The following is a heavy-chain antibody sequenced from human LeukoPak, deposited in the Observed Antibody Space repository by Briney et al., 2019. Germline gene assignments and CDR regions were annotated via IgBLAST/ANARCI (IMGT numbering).Heavy chain of an antibody. D-gene: IGHD6-19*01. Sequence: VASVKVSCKASGGTFSSYAICWVRQAPGQGLEWMGGIIPIFGTANYAQKFQGRVTITTDESTSTAYMELSSLRSEDTAVYYCASSYSSGRVDYWGQGTLVTVSS. CDR3: ASSYSSGRVDY. J-gene: IGHJ4*02. V-gene: IGHV1-69*05. CDR2: IIPIFGTA. CDR1: GGTFSSYA.